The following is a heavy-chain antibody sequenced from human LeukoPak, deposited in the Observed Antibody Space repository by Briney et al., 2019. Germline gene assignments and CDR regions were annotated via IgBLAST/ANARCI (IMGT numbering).Heavy chain of an antibody. CDR3: ARALGRVRGATTYYYYYIDV. J-gene: IGHJ6*03. D-gene: IGHD3-10*01. CDR1: GGSISSGSYY. Sequence: SQTLSLTCTVSGGSISSGSYYWSWIRQPPGKGLEWIGYIYYSGSTNYNPSLKSRVTISVDTSKNQFSLKLSSVTAADTAVYYCARALGRVRGATTYYYYYIDVWGKGTTVTVSS. V-gene: IGHV4-61*01. CDR2: IYYSGST.